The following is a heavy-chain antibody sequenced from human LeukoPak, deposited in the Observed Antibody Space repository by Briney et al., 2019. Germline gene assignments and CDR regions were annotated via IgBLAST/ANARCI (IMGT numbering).Heavy chain of an antibody. CDR1: GGSISSSRYY. J-gene: IGHJ4*02. CDR2: IYYSWCN. V-gene: IGHV4-39*07. Sequence: TSETLSLTCTVSGGSISSSRYYWGWIRQPPGKGLEWIGSIYYSWCNYYHPSLKSRVTISVDTSKNQFSLELSSVTAADTAVYYCARGSYSYPADYWGQGTLVTVSS. D-gene: IGHD5-18*01. CDR3: ARGSYSYPADY.